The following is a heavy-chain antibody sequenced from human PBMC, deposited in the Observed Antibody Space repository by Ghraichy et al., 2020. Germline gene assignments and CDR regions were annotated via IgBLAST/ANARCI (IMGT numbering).Heavy chain of an antibody. CDR1: GGSISSYF. D-gene: IGHD3-22*01. CDR3: ARQYYYESSGGYGMDV. CDR2: IYYSGST. J-gene: IGHJ6*02. Sequence: SETLSLTCTVSGGSISSYFWSWIRQSPGKGLEWIGYIYYSGSTNYNPSLKSRVSISVDTSKNQFSLKLSSVTAADTAVYYCARQYYYESSGGYGMDVWGQGTTVTVSS. V-gene: IGHV4-59*08.